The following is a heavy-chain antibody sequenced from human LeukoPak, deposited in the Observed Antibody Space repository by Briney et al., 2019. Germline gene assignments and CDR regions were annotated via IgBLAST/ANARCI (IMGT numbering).Heavy chain of an antibody. Sequence: GASVTVSCKVSGHTLTELAMHWVRQVPGKGPEWVGGFNPEDGDTMFTQRFQGRVTLTEDTSTDTAYMELRGLRSEDTAVYYCATDGGVEPASVTGTFLFWGQGTQVTVSS. CDR3: ATDGGVEPASVTGTFLF. CDR2: FNPEDGDT. J-gene: IGHJ1*01. V-gene: IGHV1-24*01. CDR1: GHTLTELA. D-gene: IGHD1-1*01.